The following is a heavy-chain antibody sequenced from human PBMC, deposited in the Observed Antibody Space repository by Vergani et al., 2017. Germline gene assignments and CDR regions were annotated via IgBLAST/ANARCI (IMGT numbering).Heavy chain of an antibody. Sequence: QVQMQESGPGLVKRSDTLSLTCTVSGGSMSDFYWTWIRQPAGRGLEWLGRIYPNGNGNYNESLRSRLTMSIDTSRSQFSLSLSSVTAADTAVYYCARGNCGVNCPKYNWLAPWGRGILVTVSS. D-gene: IGHD2-21*01. J-gene: IGHJ5*02. V-gene: IGHV4-4*07. CDR3: ARGNCGVNCPKYNWLAP. CDR1: GGSMSDFY. CDR2: IYPNGNG.